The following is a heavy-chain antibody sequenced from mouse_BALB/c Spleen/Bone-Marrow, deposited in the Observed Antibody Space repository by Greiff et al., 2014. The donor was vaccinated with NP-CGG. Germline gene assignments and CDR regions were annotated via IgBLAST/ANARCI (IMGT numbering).Heavy chain of an antibody. CDR1: GGRRREEE. Sequence: QLKESGGGGEKRGGEGKGKGGEGGGRRREEEMERGRKKREKREEGEGRKSEGGSYTYYPDSVKGRFTISRDNAKNNLYLQMSSLKSEDTAMYYCARDYYGSSYPFDYWGQGTTLTVSS. D-gene: IGHD1-1*01. V-gene: IGHV5-4*02. J-gene: IGHJ2*01. CDR3: ARDYYGSSYPFDY. CDR2: KSEGGSYT.